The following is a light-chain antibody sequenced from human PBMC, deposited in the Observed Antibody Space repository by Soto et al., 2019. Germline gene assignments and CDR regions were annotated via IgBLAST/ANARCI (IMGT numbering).Light chain of an antibody. Sequence: EIVMTQSPATLSVSPGERVTRSCRASQSVRSNSAWYQQKPGQAPRLLFYGASTRASGIPARFSGSGYGTEFTLSISRLQSEDFAVYYCQQYNSWPLTFGGGTKVDIK. V-gene: IGKV3-15*01. CDR3: QQYNSWPLT. CDR2: GAS. CDR1: QSVRSN. J-gene: IGKJ4*01.